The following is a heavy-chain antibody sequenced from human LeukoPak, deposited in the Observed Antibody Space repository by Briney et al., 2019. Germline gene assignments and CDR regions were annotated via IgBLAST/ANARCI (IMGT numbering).Heavy chain of an antibody. V-gene: IGHV7-4-1*02. Sequence: GSSVKVSCKASGGTFSSYAISWVRQAPGQGLEWMGWINTKNGNPTYAQDFTGRFVFSLDTSVSTAYLQITSLKAEDTGVYYCARVQAVAGRLDSWGQGTLVTVSS. CDR1: GGTFSSYA. CDR2: INTKNGNP. CDR3: ARVQAVAGRLDS. J-gene: IGHJ4*02. D-gene: IGHD6-19*01.